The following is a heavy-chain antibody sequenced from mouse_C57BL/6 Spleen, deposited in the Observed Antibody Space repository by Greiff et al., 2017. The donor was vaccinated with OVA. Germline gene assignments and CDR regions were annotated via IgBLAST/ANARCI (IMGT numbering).Heavy chain of an antibody. Sequence: EVKLVESEGGLVQPGSSMKLSCTASGFTFSDYYMAWVRQVPEKGLEWVANINYDGSSTYYLDSLKSRFIISRDNAKNIPYLQMSSLKSEDTATYYCAREDYGYDGGVAYWGQGTLVTVSA. CDR3: AREDYGYDGGVAY. CDR2: INYDGSST. V-gene: IGHV5-16*01. CDR1: GFTFSDYY. J-gene: IGHJ3*01. D-gene: IGHD2-2*01.